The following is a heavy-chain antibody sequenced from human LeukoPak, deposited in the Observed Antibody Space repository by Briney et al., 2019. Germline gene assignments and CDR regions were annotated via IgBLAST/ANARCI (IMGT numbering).Heavy chain of an antibody. CDR3: ARGWDWNLNYFVS. Sequence: SETLSLTCTVSGGSIRSYYWSWIRQPPGKGLEWVGYIYYSGSSNYNPSLKSRVTISVDTSKNQFSLKLTSVTAADTAVYFCARGWDWNLNYFVSWGQGTLVTVSS. CDR2: IYYSGSS. J-gene: IGHJ4*02. CDR1: GGSIRSYY. D-gene: IGHD1-7*01. V-gene: IGHV4-59*08.